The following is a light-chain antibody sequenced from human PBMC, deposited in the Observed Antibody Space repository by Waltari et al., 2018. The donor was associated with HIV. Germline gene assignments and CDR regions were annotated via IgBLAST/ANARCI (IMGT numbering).Light chain of an antibody. CDR1: SSVVGGFDC. CDR2: DFS. V-gene: IGLV2-14*01. CDR3: SSYTSSSALEVV. J-gene: IGLJ3*02. Sequence: QPVLTQPASVSGSLGQSITIHRSGTSSVVGGFDCFSGYQQHPGRAPHPLIYDFSNRPAGVSNRCSGSKSGNTASLTISGLQAEDEADYHCSSYTSSSALEVVFGGGTTLTVL.